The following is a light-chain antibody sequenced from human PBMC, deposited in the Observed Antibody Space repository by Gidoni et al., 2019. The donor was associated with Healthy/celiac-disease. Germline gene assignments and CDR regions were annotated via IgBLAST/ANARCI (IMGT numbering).Light chain of an antibody. V-gene: IGKV3-20*01. CDR1: QSVSSSY. CDR2: GAS. J-gene: IGKJ2*01. Sequence: EIVLTQSPGTLSLSPGERATLSCRASQSVSSSYLAWYQQKPGQAPRLLIYGASSRATGIPDRFSGSGSGTDFTLTISRLEPEDFAVYYCQQYGSPWTFXQXTKLEIK. CDR3: QQYGSPWT.